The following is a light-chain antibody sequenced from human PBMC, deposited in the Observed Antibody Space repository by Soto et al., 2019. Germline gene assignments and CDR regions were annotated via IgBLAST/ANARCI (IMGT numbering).Light chain of an antibody. V-gene: IGKV3-11*01. CDR2: DAS. J-gene: IGKJ3*01. Sequence: EIVWTQSPATLSLSPGERATLSCRASQSVSSYLAWYQQKPGQAPRLLIYDASNRATGIPARFSGSGSGTDFTLNISDVQPEDFALYYCHQRQSWPRTFGQGTQVDI. CDR1: QSVSSY. CDR3: HQRQSWPRT.